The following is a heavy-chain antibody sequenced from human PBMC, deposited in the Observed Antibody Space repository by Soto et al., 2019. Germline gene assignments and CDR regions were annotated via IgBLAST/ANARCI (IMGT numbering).Heavy chain of an antibody. CDR2: ISSGGST. V-gene: IGHV3-66*01. D-gene: IGHD3-3*01. CDR1: GFSVSNLY. J-gene: IGHJ4*02. CDR3: ARDTLGGAYAFCN. Sequence: EVQLVESGGGLVQPGGSLRLSCAASGFSVSNLYMTWVRQAPGKGLEWVSVISSGGSTYYADSVKGRFTISRDSSKNTLYLEMNRLRAGDTAVYYCARDTLGGAYAFCNGGQGTLVTVSS.